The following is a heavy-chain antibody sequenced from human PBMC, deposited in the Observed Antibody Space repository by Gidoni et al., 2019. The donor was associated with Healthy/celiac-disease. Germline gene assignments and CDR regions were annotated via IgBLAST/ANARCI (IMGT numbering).Heavy chain of an antibody. CDR3: AKGPVDTAMVLIFPFDY. Sequence: EVQLLEPGGGLVQPGGSLRHSCAASGFTFSSYPMSWVRQAPGKGLEWVSAISGSGGSTYYADSVKGRFTISRDNSKNTLYLQMNSLRAEDTAVYYCAKGPVDTAMVLIFPFDYWGQGTLVTVSS. CDR2: ISGSGGST. CDR1: GFTFSSYP. V-gene: IGHV3-23*01. J-gene: IGHJ4*02. D-gene: IGHD5-18*01.